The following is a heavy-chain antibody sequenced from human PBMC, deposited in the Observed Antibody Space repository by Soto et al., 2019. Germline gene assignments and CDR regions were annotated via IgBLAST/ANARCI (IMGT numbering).Heavy chain of an antibody. J-gene: IGHJ4*02. Sequence: QVQLVESGGGVVQPGRSLRLSCAASGFTFSSYALHWVRQAPGKGLEWVAIISYDGINKYYAASVKGRFTISRDNSKNTLYLQMNSLRAEDTAVYYCARDAQYYFDYWGQGTLVTVAS. V-gene: IGHV3-30-3*01. CDR1: GFTFSSYA. CDR3: ARDAQYYFDY. CDR2: ISYDGINK.